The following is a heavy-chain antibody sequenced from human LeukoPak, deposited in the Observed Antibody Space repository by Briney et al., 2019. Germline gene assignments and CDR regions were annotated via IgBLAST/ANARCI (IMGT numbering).Heavy chain of an antibody. D-gene: IGHD3-10*01. Sequence: SETLSLTCAVSGGSISSSNWWSWVRQPPGKGLEWIGEIYHSGSTNYNPSLKSRVTMSVDKSKNQFSLKLSSVTAADTAVYYCAGLRFGEPSGDYWGQGTLVTVSS. CDR3: AGLRFGEPSGDY. V-gene: IGHV4-4*02. CDR1: GGSISSSNW. J-gene: IGHJ4*02. CDR2: IYHSGST.